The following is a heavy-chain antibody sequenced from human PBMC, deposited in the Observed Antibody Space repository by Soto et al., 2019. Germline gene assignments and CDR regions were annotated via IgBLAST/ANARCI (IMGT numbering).Heavy chain of an antibody. CDR1: GFTFSSYA. CDR2: ISGSGGST. Sequence: AGGSLRLSCAASGFTFSSYAMSWVRQAPGKGLEWVSAISGSGGSTYYADSVKGRFTISRDNSKNTLYLQMNSLRAEDTAVYYCAKAQLWFGELLMGDGYFDYWGQGTLVTVSS. V-gene: IGHV3-23*01. CDR3: AKAQLWFGELLMGDGYFDY. D-gene: IGHD3-10*01. J-gene: IGHJ4*02.